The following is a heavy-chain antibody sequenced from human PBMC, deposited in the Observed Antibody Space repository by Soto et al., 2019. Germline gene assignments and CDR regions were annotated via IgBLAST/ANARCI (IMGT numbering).Heavy chain of an antibody. Sequence: PSETQSLTCTVSGGSISSSSYYWGWIRQPPGKGLEWIGNIYYSGSTYYNQSLKSRVTISVDTSKNQFSLKLSSVTAADTAVYYCARTLDMTTVTTLDYWGQGTLVTVSS. CDR1: GGSISSSSYY. J-gene: IGHJ4*02. V-gene: IGHV4-39*01. CDR2: IYYSGST. D-gene: IGHD4-17*01. CDR3: ARTLDMTTVTTLDY.